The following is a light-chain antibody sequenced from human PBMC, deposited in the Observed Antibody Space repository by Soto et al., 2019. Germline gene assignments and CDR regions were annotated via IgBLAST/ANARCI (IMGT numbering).Light chain of an antibody. J-gene: IGKJ5*01. V-gene: IGKV3-11*01. CDR2: DAS. CDR3: QQRSTFP. CDR1: QSVSSY. Sequence: ELVLTQSPATLFLSPGERATLSCRASQSVSSYLAWYQQKPGQAPRLLIYDASNRATGIPARFSGSGSGTNFTLTISGLEPEDFAVFYCQQRSTFPFGQGTRLEIK.